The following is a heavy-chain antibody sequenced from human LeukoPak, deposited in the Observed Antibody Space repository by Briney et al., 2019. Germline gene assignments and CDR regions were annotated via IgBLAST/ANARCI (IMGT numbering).Heavy chain of an antibody. CDR1: GFTFNNYA. CDR2: ISGSGGST. J-gene: IGHJ1*01. CDR3: AKDSSYGDFQH. Sequence: GGSLRLSCAASGFTFNNYAMSWVRQAPGKGLEWVSAISGSGGSTYYADSVKGRFTISRDNSKNTLSLRMNSLRAEDTAVYYCAKDSSYGDFQHWGQGTLVTVSS. D-gene: IGHD4-17*01. V-gene: IGHV3-23*01.